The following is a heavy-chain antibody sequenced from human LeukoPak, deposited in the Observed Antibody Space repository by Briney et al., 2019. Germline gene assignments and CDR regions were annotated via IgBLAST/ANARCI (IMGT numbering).Heavy chain of an antibody. D-gene: IGHD3-22*01. CDR3: ARGHIAHTYYYDSSGYYYFDY. J-gene: IGHJ4*02. V-gene: IGHV3-48*01. CDR2: ISITTTTV. CDR1: GFTFSTYN. Sequence: GGSLRLSCAASGFTFSTYNMNWVRQAPGKGLERVSFISITTTTVFYADSVKGRFTISRDNAKNSLYLQMNALRPDDTALYFCARGHIAHTYYYDSSGYYYFDYWGQGTLVTVSS.